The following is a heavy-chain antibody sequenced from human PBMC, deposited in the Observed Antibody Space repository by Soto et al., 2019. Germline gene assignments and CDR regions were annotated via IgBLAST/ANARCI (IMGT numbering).Heavy chain of an antibody. Sequence: EVQLVESGGGLMQPGRSLRLSCAASGFTFDDFAMHWVRQAPGKGLEWVSGINWNSGDINYADSVKGRFTISRDNAKNSLYLQMNSLRAEDTALYYCAKDYAGYYYYIDVWGKGTTVTVSS. J-gene: IGHJ6*03. CDR3: AKDYAGYYYYIDV. CDR1: GFTFDDFA. CDR2: INWNSGDI. V-gene: IGHV3-9*01.